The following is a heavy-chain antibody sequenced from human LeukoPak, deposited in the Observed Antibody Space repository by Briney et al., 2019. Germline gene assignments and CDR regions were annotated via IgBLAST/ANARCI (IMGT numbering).Heavy chain of an antibody. V-gene: IGHV3-66*01. CDR1: GFTVSSNY. CDR2: IYSGGST. J-gene: IGHJ5*02. Sequence: GGSLRLSCAASGFTVSSNYMSWVRQAPGKGLEWVSVIYSGGSTYYADSVKGRFTISRDNSKNTLYLQMNSLRAEDTAVYYCARVKYYGSGSYHKSEWFDPWGQGTLVTDSS. D-gene: IGHD3-10*01. CDR3: ARVKYYGSGSYHKSEWFDP.